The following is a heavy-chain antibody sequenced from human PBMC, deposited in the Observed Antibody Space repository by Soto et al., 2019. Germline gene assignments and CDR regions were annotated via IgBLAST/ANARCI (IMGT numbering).Heavy chain of an antibody. J-gene: IGHJ4*02. D-gene: IGHD2-8*01. Sequence: QVQLVESGGGVVHPGRSLSLSCAGSGFMFSNYGMHWVRRAPGKGLEWVAFISYDGSDTFYADSVKGRFTISRDNAKSTLFLHMSSLKNEDTAVYYCAITSVSDASYDYWGQRTLVTVSS. CDR1: GFMFSNYG. V-gene: IGHV3-30*03. CDR3: AITSVSDASYDY. CDR2: ISYDGSDT.